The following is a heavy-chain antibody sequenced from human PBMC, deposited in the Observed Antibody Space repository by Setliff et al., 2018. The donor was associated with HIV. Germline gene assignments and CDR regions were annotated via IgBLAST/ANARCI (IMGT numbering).Heavy chain of an antibody. V-gene: IGHV4-38-2*01. CDR2: LSHVGGT. J-gene: IGHJ4*02. CDR1: GYFISSGYY. CDR3: ARQLTTLDYFDY. Sequence: PSETLSLTCAVSGYFISSGYYWGWIRQPPGKGLEWIGSLSHVGGTYYNPSLKSRVTISIDTSMNQFSLRLTSVTAADTAVYHCARQLTTLDYFDYWGQGTLVTVSS. D-gene: IGHD4-17*01.